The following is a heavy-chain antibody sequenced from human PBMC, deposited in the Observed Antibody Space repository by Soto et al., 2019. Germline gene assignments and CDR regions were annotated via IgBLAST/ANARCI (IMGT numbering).Heavy chain of an antibody. V-gene: IGHV3-30-3*01. D-gene: IGHD2-2*01. CDR1: GFTFISYA. J-gene: IGHJ4*02. Sequence: LRLSCAASGFTFISYAMNWVRQAPGKGLEWVALISHDGINKYYADSVRGRFTISRDSSTNTLYLQMNSLRAADTAVYYCGRCTSTSCHLGSDYWGQGTLVTVSS. CDR3: GRCTSTSCHLGSDY. CDR2: ISHDGINK.